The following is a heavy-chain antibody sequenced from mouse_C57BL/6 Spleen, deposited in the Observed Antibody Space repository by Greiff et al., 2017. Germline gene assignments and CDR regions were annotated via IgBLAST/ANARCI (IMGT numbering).Heavy chain of an antibody. CDR2: ISYSGST. V-gene: IGHV3-1*01. CDR1: GYSITSGYD. Sequence: EVQLQESGPGMVKPSQSLSLTCTVTGYSITSGYDWHWIRHFPGNKLEWMGYISYSGSTNYNPSLKSRISITHDTSKNHFFLKLNSVTTEDTATYYCARANWDDYYAMDYWGQGTSGTVSS. J-gene: IGHJ4*01. D-gene: IGHD4-1*01. CDR3: ARANWDDYYAMDY.